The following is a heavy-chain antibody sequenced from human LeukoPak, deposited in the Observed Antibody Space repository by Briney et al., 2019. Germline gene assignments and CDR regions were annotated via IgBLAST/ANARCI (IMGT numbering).Heavy chain of an antibody. J-gene: IGHJ4*02. Sequence: GSSVRVSCKASGGTFSSDAISGGRQAPGQGLEWMGGIIPIFVTANYAQKFQGRVTITADEYTSTAYMELSSLRSEDTAVYYCARVPHSIVGASGPPDYWGQGTLVPVSS. D-gene: IGHD1-26*01. CDR2: IIPIFVTA. CDR3: ARVPHSIVGASGPPDY. V-gene: IGHV1-69*01. CDR1: GGTFSSDA.